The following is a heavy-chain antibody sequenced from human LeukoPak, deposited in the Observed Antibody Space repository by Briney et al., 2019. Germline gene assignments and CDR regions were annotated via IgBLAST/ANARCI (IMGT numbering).Heavy chain of an antibody. CDR3: ARFGGVDDFWSLSDNWFDP. Sequence: GGSLRLSCAASGFTFSNYAMRWVRQAPGKGLEWVATIKTDGSQKYYVDSVKGRFSISRDNANNSLYLQMNSLRAEDTAVYYCARFGGVDDFWSLSDNWFDPWGQGTLVTVSS. D-gene: IGHD3-3*01. CDR2: IKTDGSQK. V-gene: IGHV3-7*01. CDR1: GFTFSNYA. J-gene: IGHJ5*02.